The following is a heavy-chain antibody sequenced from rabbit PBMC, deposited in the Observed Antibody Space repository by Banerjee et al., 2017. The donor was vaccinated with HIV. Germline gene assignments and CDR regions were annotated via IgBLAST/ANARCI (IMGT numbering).Heavy chain of an antibody. CDR2: IYNGDGST. CDR1: GFSFSSGYD. Sequence: QSLEESGGDLVKPEGSLTLTCTASGFSFSSGYDMYWVRQAPGRGLEWIACIYNGDGSTWYASWAKCRFTISKSSSTTVTLQMTSLTAADTATYFCARDLAGVTGWNFNLWGPGTLVTVS. CDR3: ARDLAGVTGWNFNL. J-gene: IGHJ4*01. D-gene: IGHD4-1*01. V-gene: IGHV1S40*01.